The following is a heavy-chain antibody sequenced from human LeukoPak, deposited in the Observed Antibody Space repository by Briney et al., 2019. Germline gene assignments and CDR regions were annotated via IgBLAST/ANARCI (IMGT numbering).Heavy chain of an antibody. V-gene: IGHV3-74*03. CDR2: TNTDGSST. D-gene: IGHD4-23*01. Sequence: GGSLRLSCAASGFTFSSYWMHWVRQAPGKGLVWVSGTNTDGSSTMYADSVKGRFTIARDNAKNTLYLQMNSLRAEDTAVYYCYGANAEHWGQGTLVAVSS. CDR1: GFTFSSYW. CDR3: YGANAEH. J-gene: IGHJ1*01.